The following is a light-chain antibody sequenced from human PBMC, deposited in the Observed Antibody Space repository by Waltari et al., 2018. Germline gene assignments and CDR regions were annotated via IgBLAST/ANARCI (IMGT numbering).Light chain of an antibody. J-gene: IGKJ1*01. CDR2: DAS. V-gene: IGKV1-12*01. CDR3: QQVNSFPRT. Sequence: IQMTQSPSSVSASVGDRVNLTCRASQGISSRLAWYHQKPGKAPKLLIYDASRLHSGVPSRFSGSGSGTDFTLTIRSLQPEDFATYYCQQVNSFPRTFGQGTKVEVK. CDR1: QGISSR.